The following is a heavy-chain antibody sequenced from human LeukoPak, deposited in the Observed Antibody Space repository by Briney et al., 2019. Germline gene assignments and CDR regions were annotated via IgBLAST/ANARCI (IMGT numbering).Heavy chain of an antibody. Sequence: GASVKVSCKASGYTFTGYYMHWVRQAPGQGLEWMGWINPNSGGTNHAQKFQGRVTMTRDTSISTAYMELSRLRSDDTAVYYCARDIVVVPAAMHLDYWGQGTLVTVSS. CDR2: INPNSGGT. CDR1: GYTFTGYY. CDR3: ARDIVVVPAAMHLDY. V-gene: IGHV1-2*02. D-gene: IGHD2-2*01. J-gene: IGHJ4*02.